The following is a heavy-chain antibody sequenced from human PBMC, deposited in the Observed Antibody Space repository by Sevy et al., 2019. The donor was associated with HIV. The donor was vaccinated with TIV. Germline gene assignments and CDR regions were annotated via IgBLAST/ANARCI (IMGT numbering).Heavy chain of an antibody. CDR1: GFTFSSYA. CDR3: ARTNNYYGSGSYYDY. D-gene: IGHD3-10*01. Sequence: LSLTCAASGFTFSSYAMSWVRQAPGKGLEWVSAISGSGGSTYYADSVKGRFTISRDNSKNKLYLQMNSLRAEDTAVYYCARTNNYYGSGSYYDYWGQGTLVTVSS. V-gene: IGHV3-23*01. CDR2: ISGSGGST. J-gene: IGHJ4*02.